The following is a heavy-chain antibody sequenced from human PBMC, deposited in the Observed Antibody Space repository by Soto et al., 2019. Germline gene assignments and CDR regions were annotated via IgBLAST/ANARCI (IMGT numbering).Heavy chain of an antibody. D-gene: IGHD6-19*01. V-gene: IGHV1-18*01. J-gene: IGHJ5*02. CDR1: GYTFTNYG. CDR2: ISAYNGNT. CDR3: ARAVSRDKWFDP. Sequence: GASVKVSCKASGYTFTNYGLTWVRQAPGQGLEWMGWISAYNGNTDYAQKLQGRVTMTTDTSTSTAYMELGNLRSDDTAVYYCARAVSRDKWFDPWGQGTLVTVSS.